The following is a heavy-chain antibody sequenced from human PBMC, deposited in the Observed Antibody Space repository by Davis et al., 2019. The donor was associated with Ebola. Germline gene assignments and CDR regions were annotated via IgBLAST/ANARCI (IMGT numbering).Heavy chain of an antibody. CDR3: ARGNYGDYIVLYYYNMDV. D-gene: IGHD4-17*01. CDR1: GGSINNYF. V-gene: IGHV4-59*01. J-gene: IGHJ6*02. Sequence: SETLSLTCTVSGGSINNYFWSWIRQPPGKGLEWIGNIHYLGNTNYNPSLKNRVTMSVDTSKNQFSLKLSSVTAADTAVYYCARGNYGDYIVLYYYNMDVWGQGTTVTVSS. CDR2: IHYLGNT.